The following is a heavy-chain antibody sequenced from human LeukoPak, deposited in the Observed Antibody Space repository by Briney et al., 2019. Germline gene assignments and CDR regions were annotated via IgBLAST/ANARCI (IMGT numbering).Heavy chain of an antibody. Sequence: PGGFLRLSCAASGFTVSSNYMSWVRQAPGKGLEWVSVIYSGGSTYYADFVKGRFTISRDNSKNTLYLQMNSLRAEDTAVYYCAREQVYSSSWWPIFDYWGQGTLVTVSS. V-gene: IGHV3-53*01. CDR1: GFTVSSNY. D-gene: IGHD6-13*01. CDR3: AREQVYSSSWWPIFDY. J-gene: IGHJ4*02. CDR2: IYSGGST.